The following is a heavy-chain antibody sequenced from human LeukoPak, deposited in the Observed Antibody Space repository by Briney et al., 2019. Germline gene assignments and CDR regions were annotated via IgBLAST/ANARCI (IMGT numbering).Heavy chain of an antibody. CDR3: AKDAELYQPLVAHFDY. J-gene: IGHJ4*02. CDR2: MNPHSGSV. CDR1: GYTFTSND. V-gene: IGHV1-8*01. Sequence: ASVKVSCKASGYTFTSNDINWVRQATGQGLEWMGWMNPHSGSVGYAQKFQGRVIMTWDTSISTAYMELSSLTSDDTAVYYCAKDAELYQPLVAHFDYWGQGTLVTVSS. D-gene: IGHD2-15*01.